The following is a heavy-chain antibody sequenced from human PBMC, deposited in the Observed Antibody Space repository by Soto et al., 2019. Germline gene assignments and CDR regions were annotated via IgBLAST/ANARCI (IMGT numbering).Heavy chain of an antibody. D-gene: IGHD2-15*01. CDR3: ARRSRDCSGGSCYPFFDY. CDR2: IYYSGST. CDR1: GGSISSSSYY. Sequence: SETLSLTCTVSGGSISSSSYYWGWIRQPPGKGLEWIGSIYYSGSTYYNPSLKGRVTISVDTSKNQFSLKLSSVTAADTAVYYCARRSRDCSGGSCYPFFDYWGQGTLVTVSS. J-gene: IGHJ4*02. V-gene: IGHV4-39*01.